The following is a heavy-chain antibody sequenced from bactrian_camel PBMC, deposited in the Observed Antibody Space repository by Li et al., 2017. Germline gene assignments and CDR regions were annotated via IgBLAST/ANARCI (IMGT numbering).Heavy chain of an antibody. D-gene: IGHD5*01. CDR1: GFSFSDYA. CDR3: ATVRYGVLGLGFDY. V-gene: IGHV3S31*01. CDR2: CTTGGTNT. Sequence: VQLVESGGDLVQPGGSLRLSCEASGFSFSDYAVSWVRQAPGKGLEWVSTCTTGGTNTYYADSVRGRFTISRDNAKNTLYLQINSLEHLDTAMYYCATVRYGVLGLGFDYWGQGTQVTVS. J-gene: IGHJ4*01.